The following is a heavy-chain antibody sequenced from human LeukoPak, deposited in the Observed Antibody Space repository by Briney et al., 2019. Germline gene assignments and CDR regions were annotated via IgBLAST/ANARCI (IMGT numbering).Heavy chain of an antibody. V-gene: IGHV1-69*13. Sequence: ASVKVSCKVSGGTFSRYAISWVRQAPGQGPEWMGGIIPIFGTANYAQKFQGRVTITADESTSTAYMEPSSLRSEDTAVYYCARDSAGYCSGGSCSSYFDYWGQGTLVTVSS. J-gene: IGHJ4*02. D-gene: IGHD2-15*01. CDR2: IIPIFGTA. CDR3: ARDSAGYCSGGSCSSYFDY. CDR1: GGTFSRYA.